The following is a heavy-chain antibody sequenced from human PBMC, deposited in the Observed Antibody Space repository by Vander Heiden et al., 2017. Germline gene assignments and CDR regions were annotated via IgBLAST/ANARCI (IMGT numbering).Heavy chain of an antibody. J-gene: IGHJ6*02. Sequence: QVQLVQSGAAVKKPGSSVKVSCKASGGTFSSYAISWVRQAPGQGLEWMGGIIPIFGTANYAQKFQGRVTITADESTSTAYMKLSSLRSEDTAVYYCAREGVGYSGYDADYYYGMDVWGQGTTDTVSS. CDR1: GGTFSSYA. V-gene: IGHV1-69*01. CDR3: AREGVGYSGYDADYYYGMDV. CDR2: IIPIFGTA. D-gene: IGHD5-12*01.